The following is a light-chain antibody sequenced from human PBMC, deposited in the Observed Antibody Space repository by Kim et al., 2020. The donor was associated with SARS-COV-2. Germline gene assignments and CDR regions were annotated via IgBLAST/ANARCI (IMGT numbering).Light chain of an antibody. CDR2: SNN. CDR3: VSWDDSLSGLV. Sequence: ELTQPPSASWTPGQRVTISCSGSSSNIGINTENWYQQFPGMAPKLLIHSNNQRPSGVPDRFSASKSGTSASLAISGLQSEDEATYYCVSWDDSLSGLVFGGGTQLTVL. CDR1: SSNIGINT. J-gene: IGLJ3*02. V-gene: IGLV1-44*01.